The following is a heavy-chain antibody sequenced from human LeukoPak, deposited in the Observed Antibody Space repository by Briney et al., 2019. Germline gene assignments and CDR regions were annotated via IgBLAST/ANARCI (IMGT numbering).Heavy chain of an antibody. J-gene: IGHJ3*02. Sequence: ASVKVSCKASGYTFTNYGISWVRQAPGQGLEWMGWISTHNDNTDYAQKLQGRVTMTTDTSTRTAYMEVRSLKSDGTAVYYCARVVGGDHALDAFDIWGQGTMVTVSS. CDR3: ARVVGGDHALDAFDI. D-gene: IGHD1-26*01. V-gene: IGHV1-18*01. CDR2: ISTHNDNT. CDR1: GYTFTNYG.